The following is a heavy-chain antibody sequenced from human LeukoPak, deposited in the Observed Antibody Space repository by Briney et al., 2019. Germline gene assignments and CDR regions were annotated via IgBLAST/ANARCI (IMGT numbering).Heavy chain of an antibody. J-gene: IGHJ4*02. Sequence: GESLKISCKGSEFSFTSYWIAWVRQMPGRGLEYMAIIYPADGDTRYSPSFQGQVTISADTSISTAYLQWSSLKASDTAIYFCARLRSGYGSGSFDYSGQGTLITVFS. CDR1: EFSFTSYW. CDR2: IYPADGDT. CDR3: ARLRSGYGSGSFDY. V-gene: IGHV5-51*01. D-gene: IGHD3-10*01.